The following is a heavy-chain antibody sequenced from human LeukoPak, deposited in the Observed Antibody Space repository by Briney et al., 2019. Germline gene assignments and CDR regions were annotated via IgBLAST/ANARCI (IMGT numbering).Heavy chain of an antibody. J-gene: IGHJ6*03. CDR3: ARGDHDYGDYPPYYYYYMDV. V-gene: IGHV1-46*01. CDR2: INPSGGST. Sequence: ASVKVSCKASGYTFTSYYMHWVRQAPGQGLEWMGIINPSGGSTSYAQKFQGRVTMTRDMSTSTVYMELSSLRSEDTAVYYCARGDHDYGDYPPYYYYYMDVWGKGTTVTVSS. D-gene: IGHD4-17*01. CDR1: GYTFTSYY.